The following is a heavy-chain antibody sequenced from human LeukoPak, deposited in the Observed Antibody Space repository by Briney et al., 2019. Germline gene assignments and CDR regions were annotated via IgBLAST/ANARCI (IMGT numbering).Heavy chain of an antibody. D-gene: IGHD6-19*01. V-gene: IGHV4-39*01. J-gene: IGHJ4*02. CDR1: GGSISSSSYY. CDR2: IYYSGST. Sequence: PSETLSLTCTVSGGSISSSSYYWGWIRQPPGKGLEWIGSIYYSGSTYYNPSLKSRVTISVDTSKNQFSLKLSSVTAADTAVYYCLIAVAGNFDYWGQGTLVTVSS. CDR3: LIAVAGNFDY.